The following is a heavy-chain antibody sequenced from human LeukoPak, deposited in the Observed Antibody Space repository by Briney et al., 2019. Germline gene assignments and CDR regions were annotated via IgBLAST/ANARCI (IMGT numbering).Heavy chain of an antibody. CDR1: GHRFTSYW. CDR2: IYPGDSDT. D-gene: IGHD3-22*01. J-gene: IGHJ6*02. V-gene: IGHV5-51*01. CDR3: ARVITDYYSGLDV. Sequence: GESLKISCKGSGHRFTSYWIGWVRQMPGKGLEWMGIIYPGDSDTRYSPSFQGQVTISADKSISTAYVQWSSLKASDTAMYYCARVITDYYSGLDVWGQGTTVTVSS.